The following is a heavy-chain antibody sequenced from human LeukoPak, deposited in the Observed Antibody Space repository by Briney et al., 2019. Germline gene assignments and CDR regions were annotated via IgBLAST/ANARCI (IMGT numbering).Heavy chain of an antibody. CDR1: GGSTSSHY. V-gene: IGHV4-59*11. D-gene: IGHD3-10*01. Sequence: SETLSLTCTVSGGSTSSHYWSWIRQPPGKGLEWIGYIYYSGSTNYNPSLKSRVTISVDTSKNQFSLKLSSVTAADTAVYYCARVPRGSGSYFDYWGQGTLVTVSS. CDR2: IYYSGST. J-gene: IGHJ4*02. CDR3: ARVPRGSGSYFDY.